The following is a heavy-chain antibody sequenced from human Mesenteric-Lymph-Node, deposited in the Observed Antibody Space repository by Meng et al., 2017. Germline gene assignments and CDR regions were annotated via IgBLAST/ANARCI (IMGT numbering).Heavy chain of an antibody. CDR2: ISYDGSNK. CDR3: ARDGDIVVVVAARTDY. V-gene: IGHV3-30*04. Sequence: LSLTCAASGFTFSSYAMHWVRQAPGKGLEWVAVISYDGSNKYYADSVKGRFTISRDNSKNTLYLQMNSLRAEDTAVYYCARDGDIVVVVAARTDYWGQGTLVTVSS. J-gene: IGHJ4*02. CDR1: GFTFSSYA. D-gene: IGHD2-15*01.